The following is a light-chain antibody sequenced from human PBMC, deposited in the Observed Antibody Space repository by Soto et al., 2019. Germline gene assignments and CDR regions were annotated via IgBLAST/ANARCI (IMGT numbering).Light chain of an antibody. CDR2: AVS. J-gene: IGKJ1*01. CDR3: QQSYSPTWT. CDR1: QGISNY. Sequence: TQMPLSPSCLPALEADRVTLTCRARQGISNYLAWYQQTPGKIPKLLIYAVSTLQSGVPSRCSGSGSRTDFTLTISSLQPEDVSTYACQQSYSPTWTFGQGTRVEI. V-gene: IGKV1-27*01.